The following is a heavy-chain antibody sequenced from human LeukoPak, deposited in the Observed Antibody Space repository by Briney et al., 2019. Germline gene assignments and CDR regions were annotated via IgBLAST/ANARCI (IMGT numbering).Heavy chain of an antibody. CDR2: INPNGGGT. CDR1: GYTFTGYY. CDR3: ARVAGGYDPRGDYHFDY. Sequence: EASVKVSCKASGYTFTGYYIHWVRQAPGQGLEWMGWINPNGGGTNYAQKLQGRVTMTTDTSTSTAYMELRSLRSDDTAVYYCARVAGGYDPRGDYHFDYWGQGTLVTVSS. D-gene: IGHD5-12*01. V-gene: IGHV1-2*02. J-gene: IGHJ4*02.